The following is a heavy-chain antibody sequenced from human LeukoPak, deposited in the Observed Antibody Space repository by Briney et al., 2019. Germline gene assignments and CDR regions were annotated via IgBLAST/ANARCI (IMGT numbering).Heavy chain of an antibody. V-gene: IGHV1-18*01. J-gene: IGHJ6*03. CDR3: ARAYSANIVVVPAAMSYYYYYYMDV. CDR2: ISAYNGNT. CDR1: GYTFTSYG. Sequence: ASVKVSCKASGYTFTSYGISWVRQASGQGLEWMGWISAYNGNTNYAQKLQGRVTMTTDTSTSTAYMELRSLRSDDAAVYYCARAYSANIVVVPAAMSYYYYYYMDVWGKGTTVTVSS. D-gene: IGHD2-2*01.